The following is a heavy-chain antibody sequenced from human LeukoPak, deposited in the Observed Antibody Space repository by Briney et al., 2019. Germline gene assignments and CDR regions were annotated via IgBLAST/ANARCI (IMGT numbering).Heavy chain of an antibody. Sequence: SVKVSSEHSLGIFRRYTICCGRQAPGQGLEWMGRIIPILGIANYAQKFQGRITITADKSTSTAYMDLSSLRSEDTAVYYCARDLAPYLFDYWGQGTLVTVSS. D-gene: IGHD2/OR15-2a*01. CDR3: ARDLAPYLFDY. V-gene: IGHV1-69*04. CDR1: LGIFRRYT. CDR2: IIPILGIA. J-gene: IGHJ4*02.